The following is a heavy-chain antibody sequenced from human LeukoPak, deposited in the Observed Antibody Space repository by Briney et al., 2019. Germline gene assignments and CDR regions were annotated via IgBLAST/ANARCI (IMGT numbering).Heavy chain of an antibody. V-gene: IGHV3-23*01. CDR3: AKDTHIVVVTASTFDY. CDR1: GFTVSSYA. D-gene: IGHD2-21*02. CDR2: ISGSGGST. Sequence: GGSLRLSCAASGFTVSSYAMSWVRQAPGKGLEWVSAISGSGGSTYYADSVKGRFTISRDNSKNTLYLQMNSLRAEDTAVYYCAKDTHIVVVTASTFDYWGQGTLVTVSS. J-gene: IGHJ4*02.